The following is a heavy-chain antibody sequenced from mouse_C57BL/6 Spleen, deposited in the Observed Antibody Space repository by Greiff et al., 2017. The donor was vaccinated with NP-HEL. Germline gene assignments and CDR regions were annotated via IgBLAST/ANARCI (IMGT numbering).Heavy chain of an antibody. CDR2: ISDGGSYT. CDR1: GFTFSSYA. D-gene: IGHD5-5*01. V-gene: IGHV5-4*03. Sequence: EVMLVESGGGLVKPGGSLKLSCAASGFTFSSYAMSWVRQTPEKRLEWVATISDGGSYTYYPDNVKGRFTISRDNAKNNLYLQMSHLKSEDTAMYYCARSLYLYYAMDYWGQGTSVTVSS. CDR3: ARSLYLYYAMDY. J-gene: IGHJ4*01.